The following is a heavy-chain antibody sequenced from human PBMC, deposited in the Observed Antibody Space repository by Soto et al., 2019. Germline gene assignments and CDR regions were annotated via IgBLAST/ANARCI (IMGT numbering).Heavy chain of an antibody. CDR2: IKPGGSDL. CDR3: ARQITYICAF. D-gene: IGHD2-21*01. CDR1: GYRLDAAW. J-gene: IGHJ4*02. Sequence: GESLKISCKGVGYRLDAAWIGWVRQMPGRGLEWMGIIKPGGSDLRYSPSFRGQVTISADAAVNTAYLQWDSLKASDTAMYYCARQITYICAFWGQGTLVTVSS. V-gene: IGHV5-51*01.